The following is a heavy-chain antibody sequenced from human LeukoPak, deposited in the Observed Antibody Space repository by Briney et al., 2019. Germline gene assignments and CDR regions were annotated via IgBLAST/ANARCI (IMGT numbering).Heavy chain of an antibody. CDR2: ISSSSSTI. Sequence: GGSLRLSCAASGFTFSSYSMNWVRQAPGKGLEWVSYISSSSSTIYYADSVKGRFTISRDNAKNSLYLQMNSLRDEDTAVYYCARAEHYYGSGSYSGIDYWGQGTLVTVSS. J-gene: IGHJ4*02. CDR1: GFTFSSYS. CDR3: ARAEHYYGSGSYSGIDY. D-gene: IGHD3-10*01. V-gene: IGHV3-48*02.